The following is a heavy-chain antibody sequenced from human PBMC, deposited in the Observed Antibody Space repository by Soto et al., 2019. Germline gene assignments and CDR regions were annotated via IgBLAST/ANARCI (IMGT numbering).Heavy chain of an antibody. J-gene: IGHJ4*02. V-gene: IGHV1-18*01. CDR3: ARDGSGYCSGGSCYSSDY. CDR2: ISAYNGNT. CDR1: GYTFTSYG. Sequence: QVQLVQSGAEVKKPGASVKVSCKASGYTFTSYGISWVRQAPGQGLEWMGWISAYNGNTNYAQKLQGRVTMTTDTATSTAYMELRSLRSDDTAVYYCARDGSGYCSGGSCYSSDYWGQGTLVPVSS. D-gene: IGHD2-15*01.